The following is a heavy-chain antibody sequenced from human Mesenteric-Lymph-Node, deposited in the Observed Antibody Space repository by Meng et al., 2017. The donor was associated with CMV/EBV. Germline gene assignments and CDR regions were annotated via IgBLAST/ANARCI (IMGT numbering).Heavy chain of an antibody. J-gene: IGHJ3*02. CDR2: IKQDGSEE. CDR1: FTFSGYW. V-gene: IGHV3-7*01. CDR3: AGWEDGSQLGIDAFDI. D-gene: IGHD6-6*01. Sequence: FTFSGYWMNWVRQAPGKGLEWVANIKQDGSEEYYVDSVKGRFTISRDNAKNSLYLQMNSLRAEDTAVYYCAGWEDGSQLGIDAFDIWGQGTMVTVSS.